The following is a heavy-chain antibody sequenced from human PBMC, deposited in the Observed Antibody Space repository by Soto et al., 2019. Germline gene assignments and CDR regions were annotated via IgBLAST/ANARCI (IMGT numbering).Heavy chain of an antibody. CDR2: INAGGTSI. J-gene: IGHJ4*02. Sequence: GGSLRLSCVGSGFSFSSYWVHWVRQPPGKGLEWVSRINAGGTSISYADSVKGRFTISRDNAKNTLYLQMDGLGVDDTAVYYCASAGSYRFDYWGLGTLVTVSS. D-gene: IGHD3-10*01. V-gene: IGHV3-74*01. CDR3: ASAGSYRFDY. CDR1: GFSFSSYW.